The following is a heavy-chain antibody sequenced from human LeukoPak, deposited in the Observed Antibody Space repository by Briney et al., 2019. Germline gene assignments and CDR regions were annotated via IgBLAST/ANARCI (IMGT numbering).Heavy chain of an antibody. V-gene: IGHV1-2*02. CDR1: GYTFSMYY. J-gene: IGHJ4*02. Sequence: ASVKVSCKASGYTFSMYYMHWVRQAPGQGPEWMGWIHPNSGATNYAQKFQGRVTMTRDTSISTAYMELTSLRSDDTAVYYCARDHGAPAAPDYWGRGTLVTVSS. CDR2: IHPNSGAT. CDR3: ARDHGAPAAPDY. D-gene: IGHD2-2*01.